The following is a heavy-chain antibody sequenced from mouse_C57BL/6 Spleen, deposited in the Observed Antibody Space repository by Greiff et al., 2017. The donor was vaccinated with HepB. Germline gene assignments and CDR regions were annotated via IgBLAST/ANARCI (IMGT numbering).Heavy chain of an antibody. Sequence: QVQLKQPGAELVKPGASVKVSCKASGYTFTSYWMHWVKQRPGQGLEWIGRIHPSDSDTNYNPKFKGKATLTVDKSSSTAYMQLSSLTSEDTAAYYCAIDGYDNYDGFAYWGQGTLVTVSA. CDR3: AIDGYDNYDGFAY. D-gene: IGHD2-4*01. J-gene: IGHJ3*01. V-gene: IGHV1-74*01. CDR1: GYTFTSYW. CDR2: IHPSDSDT.